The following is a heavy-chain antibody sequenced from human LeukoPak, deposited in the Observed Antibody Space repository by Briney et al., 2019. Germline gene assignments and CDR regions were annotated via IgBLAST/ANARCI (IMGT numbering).Heavy chain of an antibody. D-gene: IGHD3-22*01. Sequence: GGSLRLSCAASGFTVITNYMSWVRQAPGKGLEWVSVIYSGGSTYYADSVKGRFTISRDNSKNTLYLQMNSLRAEDTAVYYCARESEYYYDSSGYYDYWGQGTLVTVSS. V-gene: IGHV3-66*01. CDR1: GFTVITNY. CDR2: IYSGGST. J-gene: IGHJ4*02. CDR3: ARESEYYYDSSGYYDY.